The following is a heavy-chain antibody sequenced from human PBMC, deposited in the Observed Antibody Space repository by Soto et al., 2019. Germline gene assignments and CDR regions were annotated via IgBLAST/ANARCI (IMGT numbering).Heavy chain of an antibody. V-gene: IGHV3-30*18. CDR2: ISYDGRNT. Sequence: QVHLVESGGGVAQPGRSLRLSCAASGFTFSSYGIHWVRQAPDKGLEWVAVISYDGRNTYYGDSVKGRFTVSRDNSKNTLYLQMNSLRAEDTAVYYCAKDRTYSDSWPSGPFDYWGQGTLVTVSS. D-gene: IGHD6-13*01. J-gene: IGHJ4*02. CDR1: GFTFSSYG. CDR3: AKDRTYSDSWPSGPFDY.